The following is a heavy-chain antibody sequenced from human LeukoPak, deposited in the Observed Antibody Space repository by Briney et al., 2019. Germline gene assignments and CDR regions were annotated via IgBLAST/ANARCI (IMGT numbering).Heavy chain of an antibody. J-gene: IGHJ4*02. CDR3: AKDTWGHSSGSPYYFDY. CDR1: GFTFSSYS. V-gene: IGHV3-23*01. CDR2: ISGRAGAGNT. D-gene: IGHD6-19*01. Sequence: GGSLRLSCAASGFTFSSYSMNWVRQAPGKGLEWVSGISGRAGAGNTYYADSVKGRFTISRDNSKNTLYLQMNSLRAEDTAVYYCAKDTWGHSSGSPYYFDYWGQGTLVTVSS.